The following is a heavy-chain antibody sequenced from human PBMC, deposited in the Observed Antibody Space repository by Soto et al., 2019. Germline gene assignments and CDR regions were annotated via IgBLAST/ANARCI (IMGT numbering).Heavy chain of an antibody. V-gene: IGHV1-8*01. CDR2: MNPDNGKT. J-gene: IGHJ4*02. Sequence: QVQLVQSGAEVKKPGASVKVSCKASGYTFTSNDINWVRQAPGQGPEWMGWMNPDNGKTGFAQKFQGRITMTRNTSISTAYMELSSPRSDDTAVYFCARPLCSSTRCGPYFFDSWGQGSLVTVSS. CDR1: GYTFTSND. CDR3: ARPLCSSTRCGPYFFDS. D-gene: IGHD2-2*01.